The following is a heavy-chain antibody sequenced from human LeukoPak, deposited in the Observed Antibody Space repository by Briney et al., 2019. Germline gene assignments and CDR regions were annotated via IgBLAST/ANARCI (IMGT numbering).Heavy chain of an antibody. V-gene: IGHV3-74*01. CDR1: GFTFSSYW. Sequence: GGSLRLSCAVSGFTFSSYWMHWVRQAPGKGLVWVSRINSDGSNTNYADSVKGRFTISRDNAKNTLYLQMNSLRAEDTAVYYCARGVGGGMDVWGQGTTVTVSS. J-gene: IGHJ6*02. CDR3: ARGVGGGMDV. D-gene: IGHD1-26*01. CDR2: INSDGSNT.